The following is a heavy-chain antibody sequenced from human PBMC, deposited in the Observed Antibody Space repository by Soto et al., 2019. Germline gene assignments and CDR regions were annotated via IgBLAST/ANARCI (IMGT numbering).Heavy chain of an antibody. D-gene: IGHD1-20*01. CDR1: GFTFSSSV. V-gene: IGHV3-30*18. J-gene: IGHJ4*02. Sequence: GGSLRLSCAASGFTFSSSVMHWVRQAACKGLEWLAVISYDGSNKFYADSVKGRFTISRDHFRNNLYLQMNRLRAEDTAVYYCEKEFHSWNYFDDWRQGTMLTVSS. CDR3: EKEFHSWNYFDD. CDR2: ISYDGSNK.